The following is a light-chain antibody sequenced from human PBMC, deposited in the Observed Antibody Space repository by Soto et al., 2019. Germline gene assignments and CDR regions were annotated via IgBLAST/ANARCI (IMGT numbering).Light chain of an antibody. V-gene: IGLV2-11*01. CDR3: CSYAGSYTSLYV. Sequence: QSALTQPRSVSGSPGQSVTISCTGTSSDVGGCNYVSWYQQHPGKAPKLMIYDVSKRPSGVPDRFSGSKSGNTASLTISGLQAEDEADYYCCSYAGSYTSLYVFGTGTKSPS. CDR2: DVS. CDR1: SSDVGGCNY. J-gene: IGLJ1*01.